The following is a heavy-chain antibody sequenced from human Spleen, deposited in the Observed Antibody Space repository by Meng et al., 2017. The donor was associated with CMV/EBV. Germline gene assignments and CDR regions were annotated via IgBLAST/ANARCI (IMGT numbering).Heavy chain of an antibody. V-gene: IGHV5-51*01. Sequence: GGSLRLSCKASGDNFDTYWIAWVRHMPGKGLEWMGIIYPGDSDTRYSPSFQGQVTISADTSITTAHLQWSSLKASDSAMYYCARSPSLYCSNSFCHGFDIWGQGTRVTVSS. J-gene: IGHJ3*02. CDR2: IYPGDSDT. D-gene: IGHD2-2*01. CDR1: GDNFDTYW. CDR3: ARSPSLYCSNSFCHGFDI.